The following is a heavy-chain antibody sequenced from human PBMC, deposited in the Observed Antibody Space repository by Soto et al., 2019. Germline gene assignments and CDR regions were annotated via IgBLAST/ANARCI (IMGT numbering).Heavy chain of an antibody. CDR2: ISAYNGNT. CDR3: ARSTFDYGGSLYGMDV. V-gene: IGHV1-18*01. CDR1: GYTFTSYG. J-gene: IGHJ6*02. D-gene: IGHD4-17*01. Sequence: ASVKVSCKASGYTFTSYGISWVRQAPGQGLEWMGWISAYNGNTNYAQKLQGRVTMTTDTSTSTAYMKLRSLRSDDTAVYYCARSTFDYGGSLYGMDVWGQGTTVTVSS.